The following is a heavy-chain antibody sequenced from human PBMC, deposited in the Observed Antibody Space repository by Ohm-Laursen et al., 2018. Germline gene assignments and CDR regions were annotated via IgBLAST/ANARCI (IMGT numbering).Heavy chain of an antibody. J-gene: IGHJ4*02. CDR1: GFTFNSYS. Sequence: SLRLSCSASGFTFNSYSMNWVRQAPGKGLEWVANIKQDGSEKYYVDSVKGRFTISRDNAKNSLYLQMSSLRAEDTAVYYCVRVFRSGDLLRGQGTLVTVSS. V-gene: IGHV3-7*01. D-gene: IGHD3-16*01. CDR2: IKQDGSEK. CDR3: VRVFRSGDLL.